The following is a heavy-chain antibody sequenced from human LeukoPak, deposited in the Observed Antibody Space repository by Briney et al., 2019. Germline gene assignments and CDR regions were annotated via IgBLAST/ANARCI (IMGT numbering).Heavy chain of an antibody. CDR3: ARGIAGYCSSTSCYRGVTD. D-gene: IGHD2-2*02. J-gene: IGHJ4*02. CDR1: GFTFCSYA. Sequence: GSLRLSCAASGFTFCSYAMHWVRQAPGKGLEWVAVISYDGNNKYYADSVKGRFTISRDNSKNTLYLQMNSLRAEDTAVYYCARGIAGYCSSTSCYRGVTDWGQGTLVTVSS. V-gene: IGHV3-30*04. CDR2: ISYDGNNK.